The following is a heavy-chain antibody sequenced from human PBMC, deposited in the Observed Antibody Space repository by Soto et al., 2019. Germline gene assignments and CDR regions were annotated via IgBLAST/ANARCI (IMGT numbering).Heavy chain of an antibody. V-gene: IGHV4-39*01. CDR2: IYYSGST. CDR1: GGSISSSSYY. CDR3: ARGSEYGDYPYYYYYGMDV. D-gene: IGHD4-17*01. J-gene: IGHJ6*02. Sequence: SETLSLTCTVSGGSISSSSYYWGWIRQPPXKGLEWIGSIYYSGSTYYNPSLKSRVTISVDTSKNQFSLKLSSVTAADTAVYYCARGSEYGDYPYYYYYGMDVWGQGTTVTVSS.